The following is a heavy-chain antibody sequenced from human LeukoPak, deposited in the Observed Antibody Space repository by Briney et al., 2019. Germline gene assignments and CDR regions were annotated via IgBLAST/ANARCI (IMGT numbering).Heavy chain of an antibody. Sequence: SSETLSLTCTVSGYSISSGYYWGWIRQPPGKGLEWIGSIYYSGSTYYNPSLKSRVTISVDTSKNQFSLKLSSVTAADTAVYYCARNPRRDGYNERFDPWGQGTLVTVSS. D-gene: IGHD5-24*01. J-gene: IGHJ5*02. V-gene: IGHV4-38-2*02. CDR3: ARNPRRDGYNERFDP. CDR2: IYYSGST. CDR1: GYSISSGYY.